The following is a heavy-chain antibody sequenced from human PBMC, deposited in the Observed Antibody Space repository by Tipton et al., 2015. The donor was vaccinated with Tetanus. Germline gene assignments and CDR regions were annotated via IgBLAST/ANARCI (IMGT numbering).Heavy chain of an antibody. Sequence: TLSLTCTVSGGSISSGGYYWSWIRQHPGKGLEWIGYIYYSGSTYYNPSLKSRVTISVDTSKNQFSLKLSSVTAADTAVYYCARDRGVSRGVDYWGQGTLVTVSP. D-gene: IGHD3-10*01. CDR2: IYYSGST. CDR1: GGSISSGGYY. V-gene: IGHV4-31*03. CDR3: ARDRGVSRGVDY. J-gene: IGHJ4*02.